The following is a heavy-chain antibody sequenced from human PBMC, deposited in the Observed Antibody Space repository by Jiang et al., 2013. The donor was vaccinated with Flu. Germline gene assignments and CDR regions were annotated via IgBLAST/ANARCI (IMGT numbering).Heavy chain of an antibody. Sequence: SGGGLVQPGGSLRLSCAASGFTFSSYAMSWVRQAPGKGLEWVSAISGSGGSTYYADSVKGRFTISRDNSKNTLYLQMNSLRAEDTAVYYCANRPVGSYYIPVDAFDIWGQGTMVTVSS. CDR3: ANRPVGSYYIPVDAFDI. CDR1: GFTFSSYA. J-gene: IGHJ3*02. D-gene: IGHD3-10*01. CDR2: ISGSGGST. V-gene: IGHV3-23*01.